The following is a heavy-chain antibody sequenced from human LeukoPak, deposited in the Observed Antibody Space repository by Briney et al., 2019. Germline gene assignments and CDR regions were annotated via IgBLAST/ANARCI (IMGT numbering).Heavy chain of an antibody. D-gene: IGHD3/OR15-3a*01. CDR2: IKSKTDGGTT. J-gene: IGHJ4*02. CDR3: TTDWTASPGGPDDY. CDR1: GFTFSNAW. V-gene: IGHV3-15*01. Sequence: PGGSLRLSCAASGFTFSNAWMSWVRQAPGKGLEWVGRIKSKTDGGTTDYTPPVKGRFTISRDDSKNTLYLQMNSLKTEDTAVYYCTTDWTASPGGPDDYWGQGTLVTVSS.